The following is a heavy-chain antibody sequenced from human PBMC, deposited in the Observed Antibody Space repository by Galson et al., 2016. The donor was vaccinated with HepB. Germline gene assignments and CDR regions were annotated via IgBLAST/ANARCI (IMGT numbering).Heavy chain of an antibody. Sequence: ETLSLTCTVSGYSISSGFYWGWVRQPPGKGLEWIGRMHHSGITHYNPALMSRVTISVDASKNQFSLRLNSVTAADPAMYYCARLEGGLIDYWGQGTLVTVSS. V-gene: IGHV4-38-2*02. J-gene: IGHJ4*02. CDR2: MHHSGIT. D-gene: IGHD1-26*01. CDR1: GYSISSGFY. CDR3: ARLEGGLIDY.